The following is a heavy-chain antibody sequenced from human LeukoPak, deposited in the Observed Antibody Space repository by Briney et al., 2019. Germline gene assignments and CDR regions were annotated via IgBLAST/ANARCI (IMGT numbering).Heavy chain of an antibody. CDR3: VRKGSGYYLDY. J-gene: IGHJ4*02. CDR2: ISTTGGST. CDR1: GFTFSSYA. Sequence: GGSLRLSCSASGFTFSSYAMHWVRQAPGKGPEYISAISTTGGSTYYTDSAKGRFTMSRDNSKNTLHLQMTSLRGDDTALCYCVRKGSGYYLDYWGQGTLVTVSS. D-gene: IGHD6-19*01. V-gene: IGHV3-64D*06.